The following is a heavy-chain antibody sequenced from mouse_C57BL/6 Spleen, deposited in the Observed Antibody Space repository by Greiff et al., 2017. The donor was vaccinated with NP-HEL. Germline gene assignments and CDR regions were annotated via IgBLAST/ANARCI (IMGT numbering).Heavy chain of an antibody. CDR3: ASGNLYAMDY. CDR2: INPGSGGT. CDR1: GYAFTNYL. Sequence: VQLQQSGAELVRPGTSVKVSCTASGYAFTNYLIEWVKQRPGQGLEWIGVINPGSGGTNYNEKFKGKATLTADKSSSTDYMQLSSLTSEDSAVYFCASGNLYAMDYWGQGTSVTVSS. D-gene: IGHD2-1*01. V-gene: IGHV1-54*01. J-gene: IGHJ4*01.